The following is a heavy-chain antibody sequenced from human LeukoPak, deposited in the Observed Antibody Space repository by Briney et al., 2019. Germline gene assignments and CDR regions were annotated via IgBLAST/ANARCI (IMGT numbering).Heavy chain of an antibody. CDR2: ISWSSSYI. CDR3: ARMRAGTSYFDY. D-gene: IGHD6-13*01. V-gene: IGHV3-21*01. Sequence: GGSLRLSCAASRFTYSTYSMNWARQAPGKGLEWVSYISWSSSYIYYADSVRGRFTISRDNTKNSLYLQMNSLRAEDTAVYYCARMRAGTSYFDYWGQGTLVTVSS. J-gene: IGHJ4*02. CDR1: RFTYSTYS.